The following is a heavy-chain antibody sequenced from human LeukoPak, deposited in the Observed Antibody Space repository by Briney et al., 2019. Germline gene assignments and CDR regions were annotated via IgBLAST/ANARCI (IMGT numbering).Heavy chain of an antibody. CDR3: ASLPNYDILTGYYPEDDY. J-gene: IGHJ4*02. Sequence: PGGSLRLSCAASGFTFSSYSMNWVRQAPGKGLEWVSSISSSSSYIYYADSVKGRFTISRDNAKNSLYLQMNSLRAEDTAVYYCASLPNYDILTGYYPEDDYWGQGTLVTVSS. V-gene: IGHV3-21*01. CDR1: GFTFSSYS. D-gene: IGHD3-9*01. CDR2: ISSSSSYI.